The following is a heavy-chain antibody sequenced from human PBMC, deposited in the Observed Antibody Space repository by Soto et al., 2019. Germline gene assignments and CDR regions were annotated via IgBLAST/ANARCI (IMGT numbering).Heavy chain of an antibody. CDR1: GGSIISYY. CDR3: ARAPRGNYGYPSYFDY. V-gene: IGHV4-59*01. CDR2: IYYSGST. D-gene: IGHD3-10*01. J-gene: IGHJ4*02. Sequence: PSETLSHTCTVSGGSIISYYWSWIRQPPGKGLEWIGYIYYSGSTNYNPSLKSRVTISVDTSKNQFSLKLSSVTAADTAVYYCARAPRGNYGYPSYFDYWGQGTLVTVSS.